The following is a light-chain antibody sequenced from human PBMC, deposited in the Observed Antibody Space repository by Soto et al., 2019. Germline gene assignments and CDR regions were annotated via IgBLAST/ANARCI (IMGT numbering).Light chain of an antibody. J-gene: IGLJ1*01. CDR2: EVT. CDR3: CPDAGSSTDV. V-gene: IGLV2-23*02. CDR1: SSDVGSFNF. Sequence: QSALTQPASVSGSPGQSVTISGTRTSSDVGSFNFVSWYQQHPGKAPKVVIYEVTKRPSGVSNRFSGSKSGNTASLTIYGLQADVEADYDFCPDAGSSTDVFGTGTKLTVL.